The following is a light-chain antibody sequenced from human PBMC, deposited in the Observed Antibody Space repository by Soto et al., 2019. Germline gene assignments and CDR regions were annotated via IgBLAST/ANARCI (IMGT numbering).Light chain of an antibody. J-gene: IGKJ1*01. CDR2: AAS. V-gene: IGKV1-27*01. CDR3: QKYNSAPRT. CDR1: QGISNY. Sequence: DIQMTQSPSSLSASVGDRLTITCRASQGISNYLAWYQQKPGKLPKILNYAASTLQSGVPSRFSGSGSGSDFTLTISSLQTADVATYYCQKYNSAPRTFGQGTKVEFK.